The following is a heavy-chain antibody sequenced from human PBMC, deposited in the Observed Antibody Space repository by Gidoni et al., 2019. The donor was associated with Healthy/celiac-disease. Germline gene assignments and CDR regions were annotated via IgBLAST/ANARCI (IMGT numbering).Heavy chain of an antibody. Sequence: EVQLVESGGGLVKPGGSLRLSCAASGFTFSSYSMNWVRQAPGKGLEWVSSISSSSSDIYYADSVKGRFTISRDNAKNSLYLQMNSLRAEDTAVYYCARDPTYGVEMATIPIVEREGKYYFDYWGQGTLVTVSS. J-gene: IGHJ4*02. CDR3: ARDPTYGVEMATIPIVEREGKYYFDY. CDR1: GFTFSSYS. V-gene: IGHV3-21*01. CDR2: ISSSSSDI. D-gene: IGHD5-12*01.